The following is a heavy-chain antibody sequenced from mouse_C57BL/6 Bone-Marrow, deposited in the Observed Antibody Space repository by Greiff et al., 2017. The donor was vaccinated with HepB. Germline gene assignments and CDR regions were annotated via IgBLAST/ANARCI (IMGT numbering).Heavy chain of an antibody. CDR1: GYTFTGYW. V-gene: IGHV1-9*01. J-gene: IGHJ3*01. CDR2: ILPGSGST. Sequence: VQLQQSGAELMKPGASVKLSCKATGYTFTGYWLEWVKQRPGHGLEWIGEILPGSGSTNYNEKFKGKATLPADTSTNTAYMQFSSLTTEDSAIYYWARRRGRFANWGQGTLVSVSA. CDR3: ARRRGRFAN.